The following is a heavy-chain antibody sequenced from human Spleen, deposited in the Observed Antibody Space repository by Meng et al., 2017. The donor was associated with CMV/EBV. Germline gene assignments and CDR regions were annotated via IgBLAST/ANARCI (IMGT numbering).Heavy chain of an antibody. CDR1: GYAFTNYS. CDR3: ARGGGFVQVVVIIDFDY. Sequence: ASVKVSCKASGYAFTNYSMHWVRQAPGQGLEWMGIINLSGGSTTYAQKFQGRVTMTRDTSTSTVNMELSSLRSEDTAVYYCARGGGFVQVVVIIDFDYWGQGTLVTVSS. J-gene: IGHJ4*02. D-gene: IGHD3-22*01. CDR2: INLSGGST. V-gene: IGHV1-46*01.